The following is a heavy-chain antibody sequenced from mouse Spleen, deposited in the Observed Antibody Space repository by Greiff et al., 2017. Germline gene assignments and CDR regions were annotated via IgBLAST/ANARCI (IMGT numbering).Heavy chain of an antibody. V-gene: IGHV1-7*01. CDR3: ARLYSYYSYDDGAAWFAY. Sequence: QVQLQQSGAELAKPGASVKLSCKASGYTFTSYWMHWVKQRPGQGLEWIGYINPSSGYTKYNQKFKDKATLTADKSSSTAYMQLSSLTYEDSAVYYCARLYSYYSYDDGAAWFAYWGQGTLVTVSA. CDR2: INPSSGYT. J-gene: IGHJ3*01. CDR1: GYTFTSYW. D-gene: IGHD2-12*01.